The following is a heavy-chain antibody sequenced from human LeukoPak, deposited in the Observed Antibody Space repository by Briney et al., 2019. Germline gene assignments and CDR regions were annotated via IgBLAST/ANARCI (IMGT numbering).Heavy chain of an antibody. CDR3: ARVTGYMIEDYFDY. J-gene: IGHJ4*02. Sequence: PSETLSLTCAVYGGSFSGYYWSWIRQPPGKGLEWIGYIYYSGSTNYNPSLKSRVTISVDTSKNQFSLRLRSVTAADTAVYYCARVTGYMIEDYFDYWGQGTLVTVSS. CDR1: GGSFSGYY. V-gene: IGHV4-59*01. D-gene: IGHD3-22*01. CDR2: IYYSGST.